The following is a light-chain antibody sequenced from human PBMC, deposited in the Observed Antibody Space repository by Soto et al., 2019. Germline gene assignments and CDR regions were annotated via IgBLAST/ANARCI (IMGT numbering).Light chain of an antibody. CDR3: QKYGNTPLT. CDR2: DVS. V-gene: IGKV3-11*01. J-gene: IGKJ4*01. CDR1: QSVGNS. Sequence: EIVLTQSPATLSLSPGERASLSCRASQSVGNSLAWYQHKPGQAPRLLIYDVSNRATGIPARFSGSGSGTDFTLTISSLEPEDFAVYYCQKYGNTPLTFGGGTKVEIK.